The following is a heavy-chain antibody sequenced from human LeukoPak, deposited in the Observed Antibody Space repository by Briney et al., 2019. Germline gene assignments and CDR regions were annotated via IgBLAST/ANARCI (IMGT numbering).Heavy chain of an antibody. CDR1: GGCISTYY. D-gene: IGHD1-1*01. CDR2: IYYSGST. CDR3: AGHGTIGTNRNWFDP. Sequence: SETLSLTCTVSGGCISTYYWSWVRQPPGKGLEWIGYIYYSGSTNYNPSLKSRVTISVDTSKNQFSLKLSSVTAAATTGYCCAGHGTIGTNRNWFDPWGQGTLVTVSS. J-gene: IGHJ5*02. V-gene: IGHV4-59*01.